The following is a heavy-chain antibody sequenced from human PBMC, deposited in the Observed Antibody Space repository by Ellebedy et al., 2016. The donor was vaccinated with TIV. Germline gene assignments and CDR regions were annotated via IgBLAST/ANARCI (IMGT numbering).Heavy chain of an antibody. D-gene: IGHD6-19*01. CDR2: ISSSSSTI. Sequence: PGGSLRLSCAASGFTFSSYSMNWVRQAPGKGLEWVSYISSSSSTIYYADSVKGRFTISRDNAKNSLYLQMNSLRAEDSGVYYCAGGIGVTGIWVPFDYWGQGSLVTVSS. CDR3: AGGIGVTGIWVPFDY. CDR1: GFTFSSYS. J-gene: IGHJ4*02. V-gene: IGHV3-48*01.